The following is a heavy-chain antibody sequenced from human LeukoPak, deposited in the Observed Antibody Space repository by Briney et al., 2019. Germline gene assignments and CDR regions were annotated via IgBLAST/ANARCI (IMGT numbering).Heavy chain of an antibody. CDR3: ARGRNVLRYFDWYGANWFDP. CDR2: INPNSGGT. J-gene: IGHJ5*02. Sequence: ASVKVSCKASGYTFTGYYMHWVRQAPGQGLEWMGWINPNSGGTNYAQKFQGWVTMTRDTSIGTAYMELSRLRSDDTAVYYGARGRNVLRYFDWYGANWFDPWGQGTLVTVSS. V-gene: IGHV1-2*04. CDR1: GYTFTGYY. D-gene: IGHD3-9*01.